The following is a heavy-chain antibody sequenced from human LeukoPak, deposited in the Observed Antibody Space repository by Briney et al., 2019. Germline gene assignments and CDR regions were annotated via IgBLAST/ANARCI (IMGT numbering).Heavy chain of an antibody. CDR1: GGSISSYY. V-gene: IGHV4-39*07. CDR2: IYYSGST. CDR3: ARETDYYDSSGYPYYYYYMDV. Sequence: SETLSLTCTVSGGSISSYYWGWIRQPPGKGLEWIGSIYYSGSTYYNPSLKSRVTISVDTSKNQFSLKLSSVTAADTAVYYCARETDYYDSSGYPYYYYYMDVWGKGTTVTVSS. D-gene: IGHD3-22*01. J-gene: IGHJ6*03.